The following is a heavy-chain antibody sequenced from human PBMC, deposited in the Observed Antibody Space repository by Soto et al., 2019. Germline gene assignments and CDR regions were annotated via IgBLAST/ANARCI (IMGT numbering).Heavy chain of an antibody. D-gene: IGHD3-16*02. CDR3: ARMRGLGEISPYFKY. J-gene: IGHJ4*02. V-gene: IGHV4-59*01. Sequence: QVQLQESGPGLVKPSETLSLTCSVSGGSISDYQWNWIRQPPGKGLEWIGYIYYSGRTNYNPSLKSRFTISLDTSTKQSSLRLRSVTAADTAVYYCARMRGLGEISPYFKYWGQGTLVTVSS. CDR1: GGSISDYQ. CDR2: IYYSGRT.